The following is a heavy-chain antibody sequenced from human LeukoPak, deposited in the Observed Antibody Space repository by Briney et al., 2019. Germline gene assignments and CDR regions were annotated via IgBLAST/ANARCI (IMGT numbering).Heavy chain of an antibody. CDR3: ARGRGGGSSSWSKVGWFDP. CDR2: IYTSGST. V-gene: IGHV4-61*02. Sequence: SETLSLTCTVSGGSISSGSYYWSWIRQPAGKGLEWIGRIYTSGSTNYNPSLKSRVTISVDTSKDQFSLKLSSVTAADTAVYYCARGRGGGSSSWSKVGWFDPWGQGTLVTVSS. D-gene: IGHD6-13*01. J-gene: IGHJ5*02. CDR1: GGSISSGSYY.